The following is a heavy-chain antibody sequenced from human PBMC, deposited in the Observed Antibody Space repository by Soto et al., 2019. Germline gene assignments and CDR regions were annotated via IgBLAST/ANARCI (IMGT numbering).Heavy chain of an antibody. V-gene: IGHV4-39*01. CDR3: AAHADTTATTLFNY. D-gene: IGHD4-17*01. CDR1: GSSISSGGYY. J-gene: IGHJ4*02. CDR2: IYYSGST. Sequence: SETLSLTCTVSGSSISSGGYYCSWIRQHPGKGLEWIGRIYYSGSTYYNPSLKSRVTISMDTSKNQFSLKLNSMTAADTAVYFCAAHADTTATTLFNYWGQGTLVTVSS.